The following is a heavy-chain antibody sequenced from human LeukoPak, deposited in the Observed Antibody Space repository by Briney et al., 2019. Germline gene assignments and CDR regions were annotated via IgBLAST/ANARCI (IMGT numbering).Heavy chain of an antibody. Sequence: ASVKVSCKVSGYTLADLSIQWVRQAPGNGLEWIGSLHSEDGETFYTQKFEGRVTMTEDTATDTSYMELSSLRSDDAAVYYCATEISHLRGFEYWGQGTLVTVSS. CDR2: LHSEDGET. D-gene: IGHD4-17*01. CDR1: GYTLADLS. CDR3: ATEISHLRGFEY. V-gene: IGHV1-24*01. J-gene: IGHJ4*02.